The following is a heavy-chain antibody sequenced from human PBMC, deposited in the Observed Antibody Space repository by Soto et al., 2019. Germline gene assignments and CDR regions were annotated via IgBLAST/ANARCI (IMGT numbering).Heavy chain of an antibody. D-gene: IGHD1-7*01. J-gene: IGHJ6*02. CDR1: GGSISSGDYY. CDR3: ARDNWNYAINSSSGMDV. CDR2: IYYSGST. V-gene: IGHV4-30-4*01. Sequence: SETLSLTCTVSGGSISSGDYYWSWIRQPPGKGLEWIGYIYYSGSTYYNPSLKSRVTISVDTSKNQFSLKLSSVTAADTAVYYCARDNWNYAINSSSGMDVWGQGTTVTVSS.